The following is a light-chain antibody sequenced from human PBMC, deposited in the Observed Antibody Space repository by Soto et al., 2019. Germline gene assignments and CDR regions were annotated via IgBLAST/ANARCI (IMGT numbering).Light chain of an antibody. Sequence: SSELTQPPSVSVAPGKTARITCGGNNIGSKSVHWYQQKPGQAPVLVIYYDSDRPSGIPERFSGSNSGNTATLTISRVEAGDEADYYCQVWDSSSDQVFGTGTKVTVL. J-gene: IGLJ1*01. V-gene: IGLV3-21*04. CDR3: QVWDSSSDQV. CDR2: YDS. CDR1: NIGSKS.